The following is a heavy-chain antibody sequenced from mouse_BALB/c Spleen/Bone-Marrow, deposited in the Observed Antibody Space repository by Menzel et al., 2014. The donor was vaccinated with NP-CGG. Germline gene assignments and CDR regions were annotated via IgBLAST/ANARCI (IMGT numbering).Heavy chain of an antibody. D-gene: IGHD2-1*01. CDR3: TRPNGNWFAY. CDR1: GYTFTSYY. J-gene: IGHJ3*01. V-gene: IGHV1S81*02. CDR2: INPSNGGT. Sequence: VQRVESGAELVKPGASVKLSCKASGYTFTSYYMYWVKQRPGQGLEWIGEINPSNGGTNFNEKFKNKATLTVDKSSSTAYMQLSSLIFEDSAVYYCTRPNGNWFAYWGQGTLVTVSA.